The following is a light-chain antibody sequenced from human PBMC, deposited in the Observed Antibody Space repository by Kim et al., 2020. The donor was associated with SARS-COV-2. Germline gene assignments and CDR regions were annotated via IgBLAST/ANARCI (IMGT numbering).Light chain of an antibody. J-gene: IGKJ4*01. CDR1: QSVSAY. CDR3: QQRSNWPPALT. Sequence: PGERATLSCRASQSVSAYLAWYQQKPGQAPRLLIYDASNRATGVPARFSGSGSGTDFTLTISSLQSEDFAVYYCQQRSNWPPALTFGGGTKVDIK. V-gene: IGKV3-11*01. CDR2: DAS.